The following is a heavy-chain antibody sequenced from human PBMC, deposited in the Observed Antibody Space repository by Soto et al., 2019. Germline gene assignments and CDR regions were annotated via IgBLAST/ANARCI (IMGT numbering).Heavy chain of an antibody. CDR1: GGSISSSSYY. J-gene: IGHJ4*02. D-gene: IGHD3-22*01. CDR3: ARGVDGDYYDSSGYSFDY. Sequence: SETLSLTCTGSGGSISSSSYYWGWIRQPPGKGLEWIGSIYYSGSTYYNPSLKSRVTISVDTSKNQFSLKLSSVTAADTAVYYCARGVDGDYYDSSGYSFDYWGQGTLVTVSS. CDR2: IYYSGST. V-gene: IGHV4-39*01.